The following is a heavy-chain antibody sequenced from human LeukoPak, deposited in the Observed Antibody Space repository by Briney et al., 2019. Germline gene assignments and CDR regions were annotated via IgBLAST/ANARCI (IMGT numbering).Heavy chain of an antibody. D-gene: IGHD3-3*01. V-gene: IGHV1-8*03. CDR3: ARGPKITIFGVVTLYYYYYYMDV. CDR1: GYTFTSYD. CDR2: MNPNSGNT. Sequence: EASVKVSCKASGYTFTSYDINWVRQATGQGLEWMGWMNPNSGNTGYAQKFQGRVTITSNTSISTAYMELSSLRSEDTAVYYCARGPKITIFGVVTLYYYYYYMDVWGKGATVTVSS. J-gene: IGHJ6*03.